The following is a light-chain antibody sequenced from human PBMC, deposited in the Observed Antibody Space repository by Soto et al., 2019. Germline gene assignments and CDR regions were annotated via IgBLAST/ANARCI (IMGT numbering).Light chain of an antibody. CDR1: QRINNW. J-gene: IGKJ2*01. V-gene: IGKV1-5*01. CDR2: DAS. Sequence: DIQMTQSPSTLSASVGDRVTITCRASQRINNWLAWYQQKPGKAPKFLMFDASTLETGVPSRFSGSGSGTEFNLTISSLQPDDFATYFCQQYHTYPYTFGQGTKLEIK. CDR3: QQYHTYPYT.